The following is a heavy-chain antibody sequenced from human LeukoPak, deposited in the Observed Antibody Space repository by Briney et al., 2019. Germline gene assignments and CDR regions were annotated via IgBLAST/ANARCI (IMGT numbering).Heavy chain of an antibody. Sequence: SVKVSCKASGGTFSSYAISWVRQAPGQGLEWMGGIIPIFGTANYAQKFQGRVTITTDESTSTAYMELSSLRSEDTAVYYCARARHMRTNWFDPWGQGTLATVSS. D-gene: IGHD2-21*01. CDR1: GGTFSSYA. J-gene: IGHJ5*02. CDR3: ARARHMRTNWFDP. V-gene: IGHV1-69*05. CDR2: IIPIFGTA.